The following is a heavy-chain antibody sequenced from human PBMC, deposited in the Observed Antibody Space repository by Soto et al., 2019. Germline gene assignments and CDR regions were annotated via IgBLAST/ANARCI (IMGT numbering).Heavy chain of an antibody. J-gene: IGHJ6*02. CDR1: GYTFTSYA. D-gene: IGHD6-13*01. CDR3: ARVEAAGYYYGMDV. V-gene: IGHV1-3*01. Sequence: AASVKVSCKASGYTFTSYAMHWVRQAPGQRLEWMGWINAGNGNTKYSQKFQGRVTITRDTSASTAYMELSSLRSEDTAVYYCARVEAAGYYYGMDVWGRGTTVTVSS. CDR2: INAGNGNT.